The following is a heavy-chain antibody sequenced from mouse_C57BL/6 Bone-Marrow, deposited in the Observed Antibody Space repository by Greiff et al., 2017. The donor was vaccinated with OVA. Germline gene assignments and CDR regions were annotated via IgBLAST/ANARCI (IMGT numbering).Heavy chain of an antibody. CDR2: ISDGGSYT. CDR1: GFTFSSYA. V-gene: IGHV5-4*01. Sequence: EVMLVESGGGLVKPGGSLKLSCAASGFTFSSYAMSWVRQTPEKRLEWVATISDGGSYTYYPDNVKGRFTISRDNAKNNLYLQMSHLKSEDTAMYYCARDKIYYGSSYAMDYWGQGTSVTVSS. J-gene: IGHJ4*01. D-gene: IGHD1-1*01. CDR3: ARDKIYYGSSYAMDY.